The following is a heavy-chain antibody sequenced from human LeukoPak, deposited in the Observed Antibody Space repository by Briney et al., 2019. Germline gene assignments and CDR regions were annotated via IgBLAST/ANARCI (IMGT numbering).Heavy chain of an antibody. D-gene: IGHD3-16*01. CDR3: TRGVMTIDY. CDR2: IWYDGSNK. Sequence: PGGSLRLSCAASGFTFSNYCMQWARQAPGKGQEWVAVIWYDGSNKYYADSVKGRFTISRDNVKNTLYLQMNSLRTEDTAVYYCTRGVMTIDYWGQGTLVTVSS. CDR1: GFTFSNYC. J-gene: IGHJ4*02. V-gene: IGHV3-33*08.